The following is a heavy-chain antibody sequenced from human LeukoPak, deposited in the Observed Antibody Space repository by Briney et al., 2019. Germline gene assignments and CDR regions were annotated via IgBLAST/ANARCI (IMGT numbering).Heavy chain of an antibody. J-gene: IGHJ4*02. CDR3: ARGQDKYYYGSGSNY. CDR1: GFTFSRYW. V-gene: IGHV3-7*01. D-gene: IGHD3-10*01. Sequence: GGSLRLSCAASGFTFSRYWMTWVRQAPGKGLEWVANIKEDGSEKYYVDSVKGRFTISRDNAKNSLYLQMNSLRAEDTAVYYCARGQDKYYYGSGSNYWGQGTLVTVSS. CDR2: IKEDGSEK.